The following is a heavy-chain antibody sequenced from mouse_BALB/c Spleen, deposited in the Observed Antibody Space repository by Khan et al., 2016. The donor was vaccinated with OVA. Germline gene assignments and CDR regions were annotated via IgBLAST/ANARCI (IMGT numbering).Heavy chain of an antibody. V-gene: IGHV5-6*01. J-gene: IGHJ3*01. CDR3: TRLAYYYDSEGFAY. CDR1: GFTFSTYG. D-gene: IGHD1-1*01. Sequence: EVELVESGGDLVKPGGSLKLSCAASGFTFSTYGMSWVRQAPDKRLEWVATVSTGGSYTYYPDRVKGRFTISRDNAKNTLYLQMSGLRSEDTAMFYCTRLAYYYDSEGFAYWGQGTLVTGSA. CDR2: VSTGGSYT.